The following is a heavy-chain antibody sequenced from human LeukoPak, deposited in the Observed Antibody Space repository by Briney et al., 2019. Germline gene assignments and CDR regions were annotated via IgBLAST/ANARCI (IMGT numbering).Heavy chain of an antibody. V-gene: IGHV5-51*01. CDR3: ARQVHYGGNWFDP. CDR2: IYPGDSDT. Sequence: GESLKISCKGSGYTFTNYWIVWVRQMPGKGLEWMGIIYPGDSDTRYSPSFQGQVTISADKSINTAYLQWSSLKASDTAIYYCARQVHYGGNWFDPWGQGTLVTVCS. D-gene: IGHD4-23*01. J-gene: IGHJ5*02. CDR1: GYTFTNYW.